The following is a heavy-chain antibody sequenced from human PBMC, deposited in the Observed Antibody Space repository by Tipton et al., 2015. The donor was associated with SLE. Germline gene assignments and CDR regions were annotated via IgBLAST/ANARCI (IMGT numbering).Heavy chain of an antibody. CDR2: IYYDGTA. V-gene: IGHV4-39*07. CDR1: GASVRSTSYH. CDR3: ATVRLQRDGWYPWDF. Sequence: TLSLTCTVSGASVRSTSYHWGWIRQPPGKGLEWIGNIYYDGTAYYTPSLESRVSISVDTSKNQVSLRLASVSAADTAVYYCATVRLQRDGWYPWDFWGQGTLVTV. J-gene: IGHJ4*02. D-gene: IGHD6-19*01.